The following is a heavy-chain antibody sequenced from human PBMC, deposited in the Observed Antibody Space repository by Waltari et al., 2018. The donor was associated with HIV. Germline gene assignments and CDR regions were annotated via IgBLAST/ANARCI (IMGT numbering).Heavy chain of an antibody. V-gene: IGHV3-23*01. Sequence: EVQLLESGGGLVQPGGSLRLSCVASGFNFPTYAMSWLRQAPEKGPEWVSGINGDGIITEDADSVKGRFTISRDNSKNTLYLQMNSLRVEDTAVYYCAKKIGGSYPFDLWGRGTLVTVSS. CDR3: AKKIGGSYPFDL. CDR1: GFNFPTYA. CDR2: INGDGIIT. J-gene: IGHJ2*01. D-gene: IGHD1-26*01.